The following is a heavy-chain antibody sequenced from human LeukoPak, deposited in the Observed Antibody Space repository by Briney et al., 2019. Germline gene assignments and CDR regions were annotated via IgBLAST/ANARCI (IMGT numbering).Heavy chain of an antibody. Sequence: GGSLRLSCAASGFTFSSYAMHWVRQAPGKGLEWVAVISYDGSNKYYADSVKGRFTISRDNSKNTLYLQMNSLRAEDTAVYYCARGARKGAAQMDYWGQGTLVTVSS. CDR3: ARGARKGAAQMDY. D-gene: IGHD1-14*01. J-gene: IGHJ4*02. CDR1: GFTFSSYA. V-gene: IGHV3-30-3*01. CDR2: ISYDGSNK.